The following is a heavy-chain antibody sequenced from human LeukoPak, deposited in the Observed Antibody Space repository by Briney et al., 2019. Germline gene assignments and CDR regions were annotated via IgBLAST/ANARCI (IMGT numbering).Heavy chain of an antibody. CDR2: ISGSGGST. J-gene: IGHJ4*02. D-gene: IGHD2-15*01. CDR1: GFTFSSYA. CDR3: AKDTDCSGGSCYFS. V-gene: IGHV3-23*01. Sequence: GGSLRLSCAASGFTFSSYAMSWVRQAPGKGLERVSAISGSGGSTYYADSVKGRFTISRDNSKNTLYLQMNSLRAEDTAVYYCAKDTDCSGGSCYFSWGQGTLVTVSS.